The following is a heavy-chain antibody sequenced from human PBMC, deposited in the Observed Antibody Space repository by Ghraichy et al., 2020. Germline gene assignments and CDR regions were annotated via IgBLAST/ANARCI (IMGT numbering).Heavy chain of an antibody. Sequence: GGSLTLSCAASGFTFSSYAMSWVRQAPGKGLEWVSAISGSGGSTYYADSVKGRFTISRDNSKNTLYLQMNSLRAEDTTVYYCAKDQFSSGYFYYYAMHVWGQGTTVNVSS. D-gene: IGHD6-19*01. V-gene: IGHV3-23*01. CDR3: AKDQFSSGYFYYYAMHV. CDR1: GFTFSSYA. CDR2: ISGSGGST. J-gene: IGHJ6*02.